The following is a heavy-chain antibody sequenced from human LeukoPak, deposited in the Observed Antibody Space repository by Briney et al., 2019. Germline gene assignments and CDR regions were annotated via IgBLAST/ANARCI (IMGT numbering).Heavy chain of an antibody. J-gene: IGHJ4*02. CDR1: GFTFSSYS. V-gene: IGHV3-21*01. Sequence: KPGGSLRLSCAASGFTFSSYSMNWVRQAPGKGLEWVSSISSSSSYIYYADSVKGRFTISRDNAKNSLYLQMNSLRAEDTAVYYCARGPNSGSYYDMDLTTCWGQGTLVTVSS. CDR3: ARGPNSGSYYDMDLTTC. D-gene: IGHD1-26*01. CDR2: ISSSSSYI.